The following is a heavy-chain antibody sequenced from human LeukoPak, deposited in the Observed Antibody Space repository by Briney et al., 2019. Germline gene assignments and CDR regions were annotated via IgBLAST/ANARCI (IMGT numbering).Heavy chain of an antibody. CDR3: ARMKQLPTGAFDI. D-gene: IGHD6-6*01. Sequence: ASVKVSCKASGYTFTSYDINWVRQATGQGLEWMGWMNPNSGNTGYAQKFQGRVTLTRNTSISTVYMELSSLRSEDTAVYYCARMKQLPTGAFDIWGQGTMVTVSS. V-gene: IGHV1-8*03. J-gene: IGHJ3*02. CDR2: MNPNSGNT. CDR1: GYTFTSYD.